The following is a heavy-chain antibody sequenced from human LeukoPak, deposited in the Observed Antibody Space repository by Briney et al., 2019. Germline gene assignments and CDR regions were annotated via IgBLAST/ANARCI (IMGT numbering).Heavy chain of an antibody. CDR1: GFTLSSYA. CDR3: AKARGVSMITFGGVLDY. D-gene: IGHD3-16*01. J-gene: IGHJ4*02. CDR2: ISGSGGST. V-gene: IGHV3-23*01. Sequence: GGSLRLSCAASGFTLSSYAMSWVRQAPGKGLEWVSAISGSGGSTYYADSVKGRFTISRDNSKNTLYLQMNSLRAEDTAVYYCAKARGVSMITFGGVLDYWGQGTLVTVSS.